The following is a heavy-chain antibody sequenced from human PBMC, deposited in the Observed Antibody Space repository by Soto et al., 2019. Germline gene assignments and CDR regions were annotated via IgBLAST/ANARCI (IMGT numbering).Heavy chain of an antibody. D-gene: IGHD2-15*01. Sequence: QVQLVQSGAEVKKPGASVKVSYKASGYTFTSYGISWVRQAPGQGLEWMGWISAYNGNTNYAQKLQGRVTMTTDTSTSTAYMELRSLRSDDTAVYYCAHTGRGYCSGGSCLEYWGQGTLVTVSS. CDR1: GYTFTSYG. CDR3: AHTGRGYCSGGSCLEY. V-gene: IGHV1-18*01. CDR2: ISAYNGNT. J-gene: IGHJ4*02.